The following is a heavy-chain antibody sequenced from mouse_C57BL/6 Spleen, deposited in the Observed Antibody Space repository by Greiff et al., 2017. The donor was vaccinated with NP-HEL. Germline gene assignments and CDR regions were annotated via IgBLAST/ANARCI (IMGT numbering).Heavy chain of an antibody. D-gene: IGHD2-4*01. CDR1: GYSITSGYY. CDR2: ISYDGSN. V-gene: IGHV3-6*01. Sequence: EVKLLESGPGLVKPSQSLSLTCSVTGYSITSGYYWNWIRQFPGNKLEWMGDISYDGSNNYNPSLKNRISITRDTSKNQFFLKLNSVTTEDTATYYCAREGYDYDDYAMDYWGQGTSVTVSS. CDR3: AREGYDYDDYAMDY. J-gene: IGHJ4*01.